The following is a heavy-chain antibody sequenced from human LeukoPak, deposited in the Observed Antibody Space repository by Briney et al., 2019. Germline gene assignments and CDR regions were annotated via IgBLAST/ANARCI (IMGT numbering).Heavy chain of an antibody. CDR3: ARGLYSSGRSNY. CDR1: GYTFTSYD. D-gene: IGHD6-19*01. Sequence: ASVKVSCKASGYTFTSYDINWVRQATGQGLEWMGWMNPNSGNTGYAQKFQGRVTMTRNTSISTAYMELSSLRSEDTAVYYCARGLYSSGRSNYWGQGTLVTVSS. J-gene: IGHJ4*02. V-gene: IGHV1-8*01. CDR2: MNPNSGNT.